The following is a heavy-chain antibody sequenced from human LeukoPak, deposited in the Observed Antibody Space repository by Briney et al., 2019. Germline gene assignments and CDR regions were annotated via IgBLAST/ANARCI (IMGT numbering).Heavy chain of an antibody. J-gene: IGHJ3*01. D-gene: IGHD6-13*01. CDR3: ARISSSNWYNERGALDV. Sequence: SETLSLTCTVSGGSISSYYWSWIRQRPGKGLEWIGYIYYSGSTNYNPSLKSRVTISVDTSKNQFSLKLRSVTAADTAVYYCARISSSNWYNERGALDVWGQGTMVTVSS. CDR2: IYYSGST. CDR1: GGSISSYY. V-gene: IGHV4-59*01.